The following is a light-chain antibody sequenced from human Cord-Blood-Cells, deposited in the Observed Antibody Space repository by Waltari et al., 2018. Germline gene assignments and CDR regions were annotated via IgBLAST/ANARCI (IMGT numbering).Light chain of an antibody. V-gene: IGKV4-1*01. CDR1: QCFLYSSNNKNY. CDR3: QQYYSTPFT. Sequence: DILMTQSPDSLAVSLGEXXXXXXXXSQCFLYSSNNKNYLACYQQKPGQPPKLLIYWASTRESGVPDRFSGRGSGTDFTLTISSLQAEDVAVYYCQQYYSTPFTFGPGTKVDIK. J-gene: IGKJ3*01. CDR2: WAS.